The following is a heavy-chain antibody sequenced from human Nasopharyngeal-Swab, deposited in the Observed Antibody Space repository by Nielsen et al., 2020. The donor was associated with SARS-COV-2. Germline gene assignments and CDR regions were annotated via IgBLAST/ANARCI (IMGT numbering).Heavy chain of an antibody. Sequence: WIRQFPSRGLEWLGRTYYRSKWYNDYAVSVKSRITINPDTSKNQFSLQLNSVTPEDTAVYYCARDRGSSWPYYYYYGMDVWGQGTTVTVSS. CDR2: TYYRSKWYN. V-gene: IGHV6-1*01. J-gene: IGHJ6*02. D-gene: IGHD6-13*01. CDR3: ARDRGSSWPYYYYYGMDV.